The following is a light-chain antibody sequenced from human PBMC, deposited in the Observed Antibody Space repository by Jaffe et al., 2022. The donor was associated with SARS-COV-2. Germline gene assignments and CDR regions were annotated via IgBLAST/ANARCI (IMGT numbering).Light chain of an antibody. J-gene: IGLJ2*01. V-gene: IGLV3-10*01. CDR3: YSTDDSGDHRGV. CDR1: ALPKKY. CDR2: EDN. Sequence: SYELTQPPSVSVSPGQTARITCSGDALPKKYPCWYQQKSGQPPVLVMYEDNKRPSGIPERFSGSSSGTMATLTISGAQVEDEADYYCYSTDDSGDHRGVFGGGTKLSVL.